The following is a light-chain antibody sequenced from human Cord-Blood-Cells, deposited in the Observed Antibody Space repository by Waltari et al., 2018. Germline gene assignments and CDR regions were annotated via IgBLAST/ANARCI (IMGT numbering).Light chain of an antibody. Sequence: QSALTQPRSVSGSPGQSVTISCTGTSSDVGGYNYVSWYQQHPGKAPKLMIYDVSKRPSGVPDRFSGSESGNTASLTISGLQAEDEADYDCCSYAGSYVFGTVTKVTVL. CDR1: SSDVGGYNY. J-gene: IGLJ1*01. V-gene: IGLV2-11*01. CDR3: CSYAGSYV. CDR2: DVS.